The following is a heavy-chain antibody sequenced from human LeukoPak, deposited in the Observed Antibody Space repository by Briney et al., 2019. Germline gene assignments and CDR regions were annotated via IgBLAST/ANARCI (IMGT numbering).Heavy chain of an antibody. V-gene: IGHV4-59*01. CDR1: GGSISSNY. CDR3: ARVYDSSGYDAFDI. J-gene: IGHJ3*02. Sequence: SETLSLTCTVSGGSISSNYWSWIRQPPGKGLEWIGNIYWSGSTNYNPSLKSRVTISLDTSKNQFSLKLSSVTAADTAVYYCARVYDSSGYDAFDIWGQGTVVTVSS. CDR2: IYWSGST. D-gene: IGHD3-22*01.